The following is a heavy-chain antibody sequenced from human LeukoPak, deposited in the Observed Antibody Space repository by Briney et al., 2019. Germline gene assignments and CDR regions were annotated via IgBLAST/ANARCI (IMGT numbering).Heavy chain of an antibody. J-gene: IGHJ4*02. D-gene: IGHD5-24*01. Sequence: GESLKISCKGSGYSFTSYWIGWVRQMPGKGLEWMGIIYPGDSDTRYSPSFQGQVTISADKSISTAYLQWSSLKASDTAMYYCARGLVEMATIRFDYWAREPWSPSPQ. CDR2: IYPGDSDT. V-gene: IGHV5-51*01. CDR1: GYSFTSYW. CDR3: ARGLVEMATIRFDY.